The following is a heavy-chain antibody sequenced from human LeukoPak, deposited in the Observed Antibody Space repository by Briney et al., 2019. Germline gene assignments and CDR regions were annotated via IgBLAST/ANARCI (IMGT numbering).Heavy chain of an antibody. Sequence: GASVKVSCKASGYTFTSYAIHWVRQAPGQRLEWMGWISAGNGNTKYSQKFQGRVTITRDTSASTAYMELSSLRSEDTAVYYCARAVCSSTSCSHDYYYGMDVWGQGTTVTVSS. V-gene: IGHV1-3*01. CDR2: ISAGNGNT. J-gene: IGHJ6*02. CDR3: ARAVCSSTSCSHDYYYGMDV. CDR1: GYTFTSYA. D-gene: IGHD2-2*01.